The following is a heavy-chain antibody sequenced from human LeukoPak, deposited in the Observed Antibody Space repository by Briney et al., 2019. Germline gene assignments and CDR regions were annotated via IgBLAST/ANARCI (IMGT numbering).Heavy chain of an antibody. CDR1: GFTFSSYA. D-gene: IGHD1-26*01. CDR3: AKDAVGATAYYFDY. CDR2: ISSSGDT. Sequence: PGGSLRLSCAASGFTFSSYAMTWVRQAPGKGLEWVSAISSSGDTYYAGSVKGRFTISRDSSKNTLYLQINSLRAEDTAVYYCAKDAVGATAYYFDYWGQGTLVTVSS. J-gene: IGHJ4*02. V-gene: IGHV3-23*01.